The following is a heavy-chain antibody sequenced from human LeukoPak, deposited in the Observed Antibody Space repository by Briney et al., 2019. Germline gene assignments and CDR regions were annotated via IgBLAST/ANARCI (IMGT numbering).Heavy chain of an antibody. J-gene: IGHJ3*02. CDR3: ARARGSHLLRSGAFDI. V-gene: IGHV4-34*01. Sequence: SETLSLTCAVYGRSFSGYYWSWIRQPPGKGLEWIGEINHSGSTNYNPSLKSRVTISVDTSKNQFSLKLSSVTAADTAVYYCARARGSHLLRSGAFDIWGQGTMVTVSS. D-gene: IGHD4-17*01. CDR1: GRSFSGYY. CDR2: INHSGST.